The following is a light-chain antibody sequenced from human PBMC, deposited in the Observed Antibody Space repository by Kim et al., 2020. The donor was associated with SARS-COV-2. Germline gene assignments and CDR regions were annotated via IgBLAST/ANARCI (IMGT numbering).Light chain of an antibody. CDR3: QVWDSSSDPWV. V-gene: IGLV3-21*04. J-gene: IGLJ3*02. Sequence: PGKTAGITCGGNNMGSKRVHWYQQKPGQAPVLVIYYDSDRPSGIPERFSGSNSGNTATLTISRVEAGDEADYYCQVWDSSSDPWVFGGGTQLTVL. CDR1: NMGSKR. CDR2: YDS.